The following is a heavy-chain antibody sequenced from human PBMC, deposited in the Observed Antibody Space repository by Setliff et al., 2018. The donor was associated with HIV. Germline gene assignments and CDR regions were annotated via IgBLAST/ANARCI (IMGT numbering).Heavy chain of an antibody. CDR2: ISPYNGIT. CDR1: GYSFTSHG. J-gene: IGHJ4*02. D-gene: IGHD5-12*01. CDR3: ARCMGYVGYDWGRPWAPFDS. Sequence: GASVKVSCKASGYSFTSHGLHWVRRAPGQGLEWVGWISPYNGITNYAQNLQGRVTIVTDTSTSTAYMELRSLTSDDTAVYFCARCMGYVGYDWGRPWAPFDSWGQGTLVTVSS. V-gene: IGHV1-18*01.